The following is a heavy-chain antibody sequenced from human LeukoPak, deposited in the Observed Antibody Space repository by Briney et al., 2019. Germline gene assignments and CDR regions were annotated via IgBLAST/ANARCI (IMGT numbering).Heavy chain of an antibody. CDR1: GFTFSSYA. CDR2: ISGSGGNT. V-gene: IGHV3-23*01. D-gene: IGHD2-15*01. J-gene: IGHJ4*02. CDR3: ARVAATRGNYDY. Sequence: PGGSLRLSCAASGFTFSSYAMSWVRQAPGKGLEWVSAISGSGGNTYYADSVKGRFTISRDNSKNTLYLQMNSLRAEDTALYYCARVAATRGNYDYWGQGTLVTVSS.